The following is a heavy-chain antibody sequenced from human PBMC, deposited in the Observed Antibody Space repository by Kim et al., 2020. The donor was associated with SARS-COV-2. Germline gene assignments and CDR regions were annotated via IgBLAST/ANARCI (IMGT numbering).Heavy chain of an antibody. CDR2: IDPSDSYT. Sequence: GASLKISCKGSGYSFTSYWITWVRQMPGKGLEWMGRIDPSDSYTNYSPSFEDHVTISADKSISTAYLQWSSLKASDTAMYYCARTTGGNLDAFDIWGQGTMVTVSS. V-gene: IGHV5-10-1*01. J-gene: IGHJ3*02. CDR3: ARTTGGNLDAFDI. CDR1: GYSFTSYW. D-gene: IGHD2-15*01.